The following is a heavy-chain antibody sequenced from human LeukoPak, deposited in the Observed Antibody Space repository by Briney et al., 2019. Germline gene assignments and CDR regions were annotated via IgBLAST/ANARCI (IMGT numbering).Heavy chain of an antibody. V-gene: IGHV3-23*01. D-gene: IGHD3-10*01. CDR2: ISGSGGST. CDR3: AKPQRYYYGSGSYF. CDR1: GFTFNSYG. J-gene: IGHJ3*01. Sequence: GGSLRLSCAASGFTFNSYGMSWVPQAPGKGLEWGSAISGSGGSTYYADSVKGRFTISRANSKNTLYLQMNSLRAEDTAVYYCAKPQRYYYGSGSYFWGQGTMVTVSS.